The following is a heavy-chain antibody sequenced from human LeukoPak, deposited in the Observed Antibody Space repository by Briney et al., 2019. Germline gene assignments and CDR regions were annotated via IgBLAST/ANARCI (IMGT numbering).Heavy chain of an antibody. Sequence: SETLSLTCTVSGGSISSSSYYWGGIRQPPGKGLEWIASIYYSGSTYYNPSLKSRVTISVDTSKNQFSLKLSSVTAADTAVYYCARRNCDSSGYYTPLFDYWGQGTLVTVSS. CDR3: ARRNCDSSGYYTPLFDY. CDR1: GGSISSSSYY. V-gene: IGHV4-39*01. CDR2: IYYSGST. J-gene: IGHJ4*02. D-gene: IGHD3-22*01.